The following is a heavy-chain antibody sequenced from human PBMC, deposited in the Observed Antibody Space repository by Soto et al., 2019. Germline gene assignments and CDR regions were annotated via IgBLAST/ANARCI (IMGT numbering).Heavy chain of an antibody. J-gene: IGHJ4*02. CDR2: ITSTSSAI. CDR3: ARDGKGAAYTHGPYYFDY. D-gene: IGHD1-1*01. Sequence: PGGSLRLSCAASGFPFSFYSMNWVRQAPGKGLEWISYITSTSSAINYADSVRGRFTISRDNAMRSLFLHMNSLRDEDTAVYYCARDGKGAAYTHGPYYFDYWGQGALLTVSS. V-gene: IGHV3-48*02. CDR1: GFPFSFYS.